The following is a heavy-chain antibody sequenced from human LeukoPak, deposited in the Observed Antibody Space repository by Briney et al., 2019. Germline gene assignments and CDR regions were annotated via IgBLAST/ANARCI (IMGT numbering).Heavy chain of an antibody. J-gene: IGHJ4*02. CDR3: ARAGTCSSTSCDGGIEY. D-gene: IGHD2-2*01. Sequence: PGGSLRLSCAASGFAFSRYNMKLVRQAAGKGLAWVSFISTTSTYIYYADSVKGRFTVSRDNSKNLLYLQMDSLRVEDTAVYYCARAGTCSSTSCDGGIEYWGQGTLVTVSS. CDR2: ISTTSTYI. CDR1: GFAFSRYN. V-gene: IGHV3-21*06.